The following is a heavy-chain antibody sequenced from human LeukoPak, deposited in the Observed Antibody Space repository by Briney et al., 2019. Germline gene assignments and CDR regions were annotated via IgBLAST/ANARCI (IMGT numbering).Heavy chain of an antibody. V-gene: IGHV3-21*01. CDR1: GFTFSSYS. J-gene: IGHJ4*02. CDR3: ARGCGTSCYAFDY. Sequence: XGSLRLSCAASGFTFSSYSMNWVRQAPGKGLEWVSSISSSSSYIYYADSVKGRFTISRDNAKNSLYLQMNSLRAEDTAVYYCARGCGTSCYAFDYWGQGTLVTVSS. CDR2: ISSSSSYI. D-gene: IGHD2-2*01.